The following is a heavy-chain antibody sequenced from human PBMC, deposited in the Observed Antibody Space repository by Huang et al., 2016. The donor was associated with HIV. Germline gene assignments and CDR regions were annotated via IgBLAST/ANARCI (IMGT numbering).Heavy chain of an antibody. CDR3: ARIPTPSYYDRWSLSPVEEDFFYYNLDV. CDR2: IEPGGSP. CDR1: GAPFGGYF. J-gene: IGHJ6*02. Sequence: QVRLQQWGEGVLKPSETLSLTCAVYGAPFGGYFWSWVRQSPDKGLEWMGEIEPGGSPTYNPLFGSRCGISVDTSKKQFLLELRAVAAGDVAIYYCARIPTPSYYDRWSLSPVEEDFFYYNLDVWGQGTPVIVSS. V-gene: IGHV4-34*02. D-gene: IGHD3-16*01.